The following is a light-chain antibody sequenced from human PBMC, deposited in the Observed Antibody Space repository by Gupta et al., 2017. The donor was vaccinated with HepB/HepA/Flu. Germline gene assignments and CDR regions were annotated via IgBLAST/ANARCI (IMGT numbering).Light chain of an antibody. J-gene: IGKJ1*01. Sequence: DIQMTPSPSSLSASVGDRGTITRRASQSISSYLNWYQQKPGKAPKLLLYAASSLQSGVPSRWSGSGCGTDFTPTISSMQPEEFATYYCQQSYITPWTFGQGTKVEIK. CDR1: QSISSY. V-gene: IGKV1-39*01. CDR3: QQSYITPWT. CDR2: AAS.